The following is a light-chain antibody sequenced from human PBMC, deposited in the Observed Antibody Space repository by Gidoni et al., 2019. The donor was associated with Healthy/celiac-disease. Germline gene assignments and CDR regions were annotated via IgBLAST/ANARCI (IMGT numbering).Light chain of an antibody. Sequence: IQLTQSPSSLSASVGDRVTITCRASQGISSYLAWYQQKPGKAPKLLIYAASTLQSGVPSRFSGSGSGTDCTLTISSLQPEDFATDYCQQLNSYPITFGQGTRLEIK. CDR2: AAS. CDR3: QQLNSYPIT. J-gene: IGKJ5*01. CDR1: QGISSY. V-gene: IGKV1-9*01.